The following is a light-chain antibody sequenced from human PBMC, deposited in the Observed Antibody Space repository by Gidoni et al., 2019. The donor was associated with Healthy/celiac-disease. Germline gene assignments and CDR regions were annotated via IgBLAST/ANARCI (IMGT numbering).Light chain of an antibody. J-gene: IGKJ2*04. Sequence: DIQITQSPSTLSASVGDRVTITCRASQSISSWLAWYQQKPGKAPKLLIYKASSLESGVPSRFSGSGSGTEFTLTISSLQPDDFATYYCQQYNSYPMCSFXQXTKLEIK. CDR3: QQYNSYPMCS. V-gene: IGKV1-5*03. CDR2: KAS. CDR1: QSISSW.